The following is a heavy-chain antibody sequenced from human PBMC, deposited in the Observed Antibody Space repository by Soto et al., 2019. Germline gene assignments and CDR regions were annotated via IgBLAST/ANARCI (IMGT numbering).Heavy chain of an antibody. CDR1: GGSFSGYY. CDR3: ARGRGTTVVTTGTTGGFDL. D-gene: IGHD4-17*01. CDR2: INHSGST. V-gene: IGHV4-34*01. Sequence: QVQLQQWGAGLLKPSETLSLTCAVYGGSFSGYYWSWIRQPPGKGLEWIGEINHSGSTNYNPSLKSRVTISVDTSKNQFSLKLSSVTAADTAVYYCARGRGTTVVTTGTTGGFDLWGRGTLVTVS. J-gene: IGHJ2*01.